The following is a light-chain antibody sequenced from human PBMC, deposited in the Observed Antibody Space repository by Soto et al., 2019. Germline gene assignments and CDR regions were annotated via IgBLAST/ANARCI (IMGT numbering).Light chain of an antibody. CDR3: QQYYNIPKT. CDR1: QSLLHSNGYNY. V-gene: IGKV2-28*01. J-gene: IGKJ1*01. Sequence: DIVMTQSPLSLPVTPGEPASLSCRSSQSLLHSNGYNYLDWYLQKPGQSPQLLIYLGSNRASGVPDRFSGSGSGTDFTLTISSLQAEDVAVYYCQQYYNIPKTFGQGSKVDI. CDR2: LGS.